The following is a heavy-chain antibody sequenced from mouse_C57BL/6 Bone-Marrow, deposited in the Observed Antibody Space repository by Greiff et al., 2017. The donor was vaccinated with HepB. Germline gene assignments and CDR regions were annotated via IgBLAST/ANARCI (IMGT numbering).Heavy chain of an antibody. Sequence: EVKLVESGGDLVKPGGSLKLSCAASGFTFSSYGMSWVRQTPDKRLEWVATISSGGSYTYYPDSVKGRFTISRDNAKNTLYLQMSSLKSEDTAMYYCARHGGLGGPFAYWGQGTLVTVSA. CDR3: ARHGGLGGPFAY. CDR2: ISSGGSYT. D-gene: IGHD2-4*01. J-gene: IGHJ3*01. V-gene: IGHV5-6*01. CDR1: GFTFSSYG.